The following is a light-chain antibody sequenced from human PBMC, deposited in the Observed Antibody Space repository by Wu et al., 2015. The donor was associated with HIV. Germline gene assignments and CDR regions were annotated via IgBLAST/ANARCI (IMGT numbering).Light chain of an antibody. CDR3: QQYNNWPRDS. V-gene: IGKV3-15*01. J-gene: IGKJ2*03. CDR1: QSVSSN. CDR2: GAS. Sequence: EIVMTQSPATLSVSPGERATLPCRAGQSVSSNLAWYQQKPGQAPRLLIYGASTRATGIPARFSGSGSGTEFTLTISSLQSEDFAVYYCQQYNNWPRDSFGQGTKLEIK.